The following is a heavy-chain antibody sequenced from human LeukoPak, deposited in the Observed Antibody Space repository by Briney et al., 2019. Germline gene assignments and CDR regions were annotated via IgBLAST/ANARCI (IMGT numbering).Heavy chain of an antibody. CDR1: GGTFSSYA. J-gene: IGHJ4*02. CDR2: IIPIFGTA. D-gene: IGHD1-1*01. Sequence: SVKVSCKASGGTFSSYAISWVRQAPGQGLEWMGGIIPIFGTANYAQKFQGRVTITTDESTSTAYMELSSLRPEDTAVYYCVRGSTGSEVFDYWGQGTLVTVSS. V-gene: IGHV1-69*05. CDR3: VRGSTGSEVFDY.